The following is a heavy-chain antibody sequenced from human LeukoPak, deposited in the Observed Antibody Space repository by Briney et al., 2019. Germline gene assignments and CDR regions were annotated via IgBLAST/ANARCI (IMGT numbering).Heavy chain of an antibody. J-gene: IGHJ5*02. CDR2: IYYTGST. CDR3: ARVPRQNYYDSRVPGVWFDP. D-gene: IGHD3-22*01. V-gene: IGHV4-39*01. CDR1: GGSISSSSYY. Sequence: SETLSLTCTVSGGSISSSSYYWGWIRQPPGKGLEWIGTIYYTGSTYYSPSLKGRVTISVDTSKNQFSLRLNSVTAADTAVYYCARVPRQNYYDSRVPGVWFDPWGQGTLVTVSS.